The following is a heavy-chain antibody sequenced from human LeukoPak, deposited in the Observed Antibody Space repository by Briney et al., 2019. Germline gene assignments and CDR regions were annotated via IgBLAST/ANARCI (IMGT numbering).Heavy chain of an antibody. Sequence: GGSLRLSCAASGFTFSSYGMHWVRRAPGKGLEWVAVIWYDGSNKCYADSVKGRFTISRDNSKNTLYLQMNSLRAEDTAVYYCAKDYRDIAVARFDYWGQGTLVTVSS. J-gene: IGHJ4*02. CDR2: IWYDGSNK. CDR3: AKDYRDIAVARFDY. CDR1: GFTFSSYG. V-gene: IGHV3-33*06. D-gene: IGHD6-19*01.